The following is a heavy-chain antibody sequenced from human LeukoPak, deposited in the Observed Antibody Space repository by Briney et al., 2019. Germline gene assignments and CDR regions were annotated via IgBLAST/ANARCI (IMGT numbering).Heavy chain of an antibody. Sequence: SVKVSCKVSGYTLTELSMHWVRQAPGQGLEWMGGIIPIFGTANYAQKFQGRVTITADESTSTAYMELSSLRSEDTAVYYCARDLTYSSGWYPDAFDIWGQGTMVTVSS. J-gene: IGHJ3*02. V-gene: IGHV1-69*13. CDR3: ARDLTYSSGWYPDAFDI. D-gene: IGHD6-19*01. CDR2: IIPIFGTA. CDR1: GYTLTELS.